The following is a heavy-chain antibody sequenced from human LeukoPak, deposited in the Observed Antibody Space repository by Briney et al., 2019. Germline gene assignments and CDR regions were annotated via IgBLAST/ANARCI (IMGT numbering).Heavy chain of an antibody. CDR2: ISYDGSNK. CDR3: ARRRSRRDGYNYGFDY. Sequence: GGSLRLSCAASGFTFSSYAMHWVRQAPGKGLEWVAVISYDGSNKYYADSVKGRFTISRDNSKNTLYLQMNSLRAEDTAVYYCARRRSRRDGYNYGFDYWGQGTLVTVSS. V-gene: IGHV3-30-3*01. J-gene: IGHJ4*02. D-gene: IGHD5-24*01. CDR1: GFTFSSYA.